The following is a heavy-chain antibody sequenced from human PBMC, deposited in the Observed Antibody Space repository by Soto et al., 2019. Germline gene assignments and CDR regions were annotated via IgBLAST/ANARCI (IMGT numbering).Heavy chain of an antibody. CDR1: GFTFSSFW. CDR3: SRSLDS. V-gene: IGHV3-7*01. CDR2: INPHGSEK. J-gene: IGHJ4*02. Sequence: GGSLRLSCAASGFTFSSFWMDWVRQAPGKGLEWVANINPHGSEKHYVDSVKGRFTISRDNAKNSLYLQMSSLTAEDSALYYCSRSLDSWGQGTRVTVS.